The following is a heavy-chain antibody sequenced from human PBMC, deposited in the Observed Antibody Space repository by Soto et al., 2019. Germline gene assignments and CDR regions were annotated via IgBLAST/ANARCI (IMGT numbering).Heavy chain of an antibody. D-gene: IGHD3-10*01. J-gene: IGHJ6*02. CDR1: GFTFSSYA. V-gene: IGHV3-23*01. CDR2: IGHTGVTT. CDR3: ASEGHYGSGRYYYYYYGMDV. Sequence: HPGGSLRLSCAASGFTFSSYAMSWVRQAPGKGLEWVSVIGHTGVTTYYADSVKGRFTISRDNSKNTLYLQMNSLRAEDTAVYYCASEGHYGSGRYYYYYYGMDVWGQGTTVTVSS.